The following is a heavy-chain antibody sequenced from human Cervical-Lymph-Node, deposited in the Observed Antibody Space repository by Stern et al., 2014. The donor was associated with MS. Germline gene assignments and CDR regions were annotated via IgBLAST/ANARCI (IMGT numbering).Heavy chain of an antibody. V-gene: IGHV3-30*03. CDR2: ISYDGNRK. Sequence: VQLLESGGAVVQPGRSLRLSCVASVFTFSSSGMHWVRQAPGKGLEWVTIISYDGNRKYYAASVEGRFTISRDNSKNTLHLQINSVTPDNTAIYCCARDYEDTSMLFDHWGQGTLVTVSS. CDR1: VFTFSSSG. D-gene: IGHD2-8*01. J-gene: IGHJ4*02. CDR3: ARDYEDTSMLFDH.